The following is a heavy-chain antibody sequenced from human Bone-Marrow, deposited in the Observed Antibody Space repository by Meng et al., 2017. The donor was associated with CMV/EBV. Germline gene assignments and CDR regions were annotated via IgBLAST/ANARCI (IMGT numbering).Heavy chain of an antibody. CDR3: ARDTVHHIVVVPAATGVDYYYYGMDV. J-gene: IGHJ6*02. CDR2: ISAYNGNT. D-gene: IGHD2-2*01. V-gene: IGHV1-18*01. CDR1: GGTFSSYA. Sequence: ASVKVSCKASGGTFSSYAISWVRQAPGQGLEWMGWISAYNGNTNYAQKLQGRVTMTTDTSTSTAYMELRSLRSDDTAVYYCARDTVHHIVVVPAATGVDYYYYGMDVWGQGTTVTV.